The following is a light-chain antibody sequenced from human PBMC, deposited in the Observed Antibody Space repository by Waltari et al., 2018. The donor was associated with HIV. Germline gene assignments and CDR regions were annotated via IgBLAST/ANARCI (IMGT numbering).Light chain of an antibody. J-gene: IGLJ2*01. CDR1: SSDVGGYNF. CDR3: SSYAGTNNLV. Sequence: QSALTQPPSASGSPGQSVTISCTGTSSDVGGYNFVPWSQQHPGKAPKLMIFEVTKRPSGVPARFSGSKTGNTASLTVSGLQADDETDYYCSSYAGTNNLVFGGGTKLTVL. CDR2: EVT. V-gene: IGLV2-8*01.